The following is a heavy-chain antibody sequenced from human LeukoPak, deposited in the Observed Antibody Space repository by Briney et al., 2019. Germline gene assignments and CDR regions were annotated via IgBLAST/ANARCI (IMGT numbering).Heavy chain of an antibody. D-gene: IGHD3-10*01. Sequence: PGGSLRLSCAASGFTFSSYWMSCVRQAPGKGLEWVANIKQGGSEKFYVDSVKGRFTISRDNAKKSLYLQMNSLRAEDTAVYYCARGEAYAAGPGSPTVRSGDAFDIWGQGTMVTVSS. J-gene: IGHJ3*02. V-gene: IGHV3-7*02. CDR2: IKQGGSEK. CDR1: GFTFSSYW. CDR3: ARGEAYAAGPGSPTVRSGDAFDI.